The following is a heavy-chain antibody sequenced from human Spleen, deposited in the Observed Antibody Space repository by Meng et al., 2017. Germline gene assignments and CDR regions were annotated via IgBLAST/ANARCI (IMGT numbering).Heavy chain of an antibody. J-gene: IGHJ4*02. V-gene: IGHV5-51*01. CDR1: GYSFTSYW. CDR3: ARHGGIDEYSYGNALDY. Sequence: GGSLRLSCKGSGYSFTSYWIGWVRQMPGKGLEWMGIIYPGDSDTRYSPSFQGQVTISADRSISTAYLQWSSLKASDTAMYYCARHGGIDEYSYGNALDYWGQGTLVTVSS. CDR2: IYPGDSDT. D-gene: IGHD5-18*01.